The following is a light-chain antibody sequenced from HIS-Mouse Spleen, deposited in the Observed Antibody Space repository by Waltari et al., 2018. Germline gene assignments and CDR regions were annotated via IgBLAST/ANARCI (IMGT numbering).Light chain of an antibody. V-gene: IGLV1-40*01. J-gene: IGLJ2*01. CDR3: QSYDSSLSGSV. CDR2: GNS. CDR1: SSNIGAGYD. Sequence: QSVLTQPPSVSGAPGQRVTISCTGSSSNIGAGYDVHWYQQLPGKAPKPLIYGNSHRPSGVPDRFSGSKSGTSASLAITGLQAEDEADYYCQSYDSSLSGSVFGGGTKLTVL.